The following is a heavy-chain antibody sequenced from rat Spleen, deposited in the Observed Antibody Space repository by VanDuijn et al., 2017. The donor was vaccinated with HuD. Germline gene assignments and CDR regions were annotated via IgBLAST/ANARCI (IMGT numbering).Heavy chain of an antibody. CDR3: ARRGYNNRWYFDF. D-gene: IGHD1-10*01. CDR1: GFTFNNYG. CDR2: ISYDGIST. J-gene: IGHJ2*01. Sequence: EVQLVESDGGLVQPGKSLKLSCAASGFTFNNYGMSWVRQAPTKGLEWVATISYDGISTFYRDSVKGRFTISRDNAKSTLYLQMNSLTSEDTATYYCARRGYNNRWYFDFWGQGVMVTVSS. V-gene: IGHV5-29*01.